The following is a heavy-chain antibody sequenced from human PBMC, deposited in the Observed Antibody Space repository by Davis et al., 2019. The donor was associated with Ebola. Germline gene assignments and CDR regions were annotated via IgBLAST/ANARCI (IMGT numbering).Heavy chain of an antibody. D-gene: IGHD2-2*01. CDR3: ARGRWGVPAARWFDP. CDR2: VSDSGST. V-gene: IGHV4-59*02. J-gene: IGHJ5*02. Sequence: GSLRLSCTVSDASVSSYYWSWIRQPPGKGLEWIGYVSDSGSTNYNPSLKSRVTISVDTSKNQFSLKLSSVTAADTAVYYCARGRWGVPAARWFDPWGQGTLVTVSS. CDR1: DASVSSYY.